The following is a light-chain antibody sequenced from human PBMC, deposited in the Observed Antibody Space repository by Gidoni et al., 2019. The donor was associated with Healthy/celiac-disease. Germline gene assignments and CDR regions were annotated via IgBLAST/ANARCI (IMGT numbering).Light chain of an antibody. CDR1: QSVSSSY. J-gene: IGKJ1*01. Sequence: ENVLTQSPGTLSLSPGERATLSCRASQSVSSSYLAWYQQKPGQAPRLLIYGASSRATGIPDRFNGSGSGTDFTLTITRLEPEDFAVYYCQQYGSSPWTFXQXTKVEI. CDR2: GAS. V-gene: IGKV3-20*01. CDR3: QQYGSSPWT.